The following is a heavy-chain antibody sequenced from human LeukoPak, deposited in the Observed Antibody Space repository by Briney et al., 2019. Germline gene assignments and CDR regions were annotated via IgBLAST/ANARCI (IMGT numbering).Heavy chain of an antibody. Sequence: PGGALRHSCAASGFSFSTSWMSWVRPDPGEGLEWVANIKQDGSEKYYVDAVKGRFTISRDNAKNSLYLQMNSLRVEDTAVYYCARAWSYSTGWYNYWGQGTLVTVSS. J-gene: IGHJ4*02. CDR2: IKQDGSEK. V-gene: IGHV3-7*04. CDR1: GFSFSTSW. CDR3: ARAWSYSTGWYNY. D-gene: IGHD6-19*01.